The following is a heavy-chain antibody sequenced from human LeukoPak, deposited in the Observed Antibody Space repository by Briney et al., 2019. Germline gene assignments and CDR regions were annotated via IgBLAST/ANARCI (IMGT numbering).Heavy chain of an antibody. D-gene: IGHD3-22*01. Sequence: GGSLRLSCVASGFTFSRYWMHWVRQAPGKGLVWVSRINSDGRSTNYADSVKGRFSISRDNAENTLYLQMNSLRAEDTALYYCAKDTDYDSSGYLQKWGQGTLVTVSS. CDR2: INSDGRST. V-gene: IGHV3-74*01. J-gene: IGHJ4*02. CDR1: GFTFSRYW. CDR3: AKDTDYDSSGYLQK.